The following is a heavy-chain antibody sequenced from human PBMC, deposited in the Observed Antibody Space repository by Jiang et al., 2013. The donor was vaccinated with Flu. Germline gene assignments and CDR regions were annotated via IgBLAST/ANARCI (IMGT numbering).Heavy chain of an antibody. V-gene: IGHV5-51*01. Sequence: GAEVKKPGESLKISCKGSGFSLSNYWIGWVRHMPGKDLEWMGVIYPRDSDTRYSPSLQGQVTISADKSINTAYLQWSSLKASDSAMYYCARQDAGACSGGSCGYFDYWGQGTLVTVSS. CDR1: GFSLSNYW. D-gene: IGHD2-15*01. J-gene: IGHJ4*02. CDR3: ARQDAGACSGGSCGYFDY. CDR2: IYPRDSDT.